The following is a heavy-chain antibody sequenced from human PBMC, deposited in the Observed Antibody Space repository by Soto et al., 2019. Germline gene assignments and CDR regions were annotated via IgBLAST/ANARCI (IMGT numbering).Heavy chain of an antibody. V-gene: IGHV2-70*01. CDR2: IDWDDDK. J-gene: IGHJ4*02. CDR1: GFSLSTSGMC. D-gene: IGHD1-26*01. Sequence: SGPTLVNPTHTLTLTCTFSGFSLSTSGMCVSWIRQPPGKALEWLALIDWDDDKYYSTSLKTRLTISKDTSKNQVVLTMTNMDPVDKATYYCARTSCIAALPNVDYWGQGTLVTVSS. CDR3: ARTSCIAALPNVDY.